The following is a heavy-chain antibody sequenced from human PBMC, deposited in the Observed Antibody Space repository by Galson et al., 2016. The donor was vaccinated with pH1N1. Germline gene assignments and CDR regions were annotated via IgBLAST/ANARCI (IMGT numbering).Heavy chain of an antibody. D-gene: IGHD5-24*01. J-gene: IGHJ4*02. CDR2: IYHSGGT. Sequence: ETLSLTCTVSGGSISSSRYYWGWIRQPPGKGLEWIGSIYHSGGTYYNPSLKSRVTISVDTSKNHFSLKLSSVTAADTAVYYCARMGGSGEMGFYFDYWGQGTLVTVSS. CDR1: GGSISSSRYY. V-gene: IGHV4-39*02. CDR3: ARMGGSGEMGFYFDY.